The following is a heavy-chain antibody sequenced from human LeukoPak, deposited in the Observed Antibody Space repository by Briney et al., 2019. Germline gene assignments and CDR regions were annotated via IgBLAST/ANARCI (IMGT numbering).Heavy chain of an antibody. Sequence: GRSLRLSCAASGFTFSSYAMHWVRQAPGKGLEWVAVISYDGSNKYYADSVKGRFTISRDNSKNTLYLQMNSLRAEDTAVYYCARAPLPFRSYYYYGMDVWGQGTTVTVSS. J-gene: IGHJ6*02. CDR3: ARAPLPFRSYYYYGMDV. CDR1: GFTFSSYA. V-gene: IGHV3-30*04. CDR2: ISYDGSNK. D-gene: IGHD2/OR15-2a*01.